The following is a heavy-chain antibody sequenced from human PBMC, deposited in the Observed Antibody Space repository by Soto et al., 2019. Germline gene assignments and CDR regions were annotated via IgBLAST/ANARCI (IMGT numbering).Heavy chain of an antibody. CDR1: EFNFSSYA. D-gene: IGHD6-13*01. CDR3: TAYSSSWYYYYYGMDV. J-gene: IGHJ6*02. V-gene: IGHV3-30-3*01. CDR2: ISYDGSNK. Sequence: PLRLSCAASEFNFSSYAMHWILQAPGKGLEWVAVISYDGSNKYYADSVKGRFTISRDNSKNTLYLQMNSLRAEDTAVYYCTAYSSSWYYYYYGMDVWGQGTTVTVSS.